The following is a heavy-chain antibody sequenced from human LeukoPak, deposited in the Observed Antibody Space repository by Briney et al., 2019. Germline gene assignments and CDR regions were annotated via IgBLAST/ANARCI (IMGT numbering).Heavy chain of an antibody. J-gene: IGHJ3*02. CDR2: IIPILGIA. CDR1: GGTFSSYA. D-gene: IGHD3-9*01. CDR3: ARDSLDILTGYYAFDI. Sequence: GASVKASCKASGGTFSSYAISWVRQAPGQGLEWMGRIIPILGIANYAQKFQGRVTITADKSTSTAYMELSSLRSEDTAVYYCARDSLDILTGYYAFDIWGQGTMVTVSS. V-gene: IGHV1-69*04.